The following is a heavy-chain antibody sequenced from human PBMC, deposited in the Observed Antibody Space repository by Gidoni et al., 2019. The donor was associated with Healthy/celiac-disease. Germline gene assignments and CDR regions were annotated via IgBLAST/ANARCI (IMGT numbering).Heavy chain of an antibody. D-gene: IGHD3-22*01. Sequence: QVQLQESGPGLVTPSQTLSLTCTVSGGSISSGYYYWSWIRQPPGKGLEWIGYIYYSGSTYYNPSLKSRVTISVDTSKNQFSLKLSSVTAADTAVYYCARVLSGYYDSSGYEDAFDIWGQGTMVTVSS. CDR2: IYYSGST. V-gene: IGHV4-30-4*01. CDR3: ARVLSGYYDSSGYEDAFDI. J-gene: IGHJ3*02. CDR1: GGSISSGYYY.